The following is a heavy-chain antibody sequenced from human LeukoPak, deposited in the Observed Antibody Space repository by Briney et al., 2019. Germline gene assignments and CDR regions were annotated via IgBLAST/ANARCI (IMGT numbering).Heavy chain of an antibody. CDR2: IDQSGGRN. D-gene: IGHD3-16*01. Sequence: GVSLRLSCAASGFTFSRFWMNWVRQAPGRGLEWVANIDQSGGRNNYVDSVKGRFTISRDNAKNSLFLEMSSLRADDTAVYFCARDVEGGTFDIWGQGTTVTVSS. CDR3: ARDVEGGTFDI. CDR1: GFTFSRFW. V-gene: IGHV3-7*05. J-gene: IGHJ3*02.